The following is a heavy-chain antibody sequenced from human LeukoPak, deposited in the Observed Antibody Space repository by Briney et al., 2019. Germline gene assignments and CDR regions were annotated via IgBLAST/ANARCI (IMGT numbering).Heavy chain of an antibody. CDR2: IYYSGST. CDR3: ARLTGYSSESWFDP. Sequence: TSETLSLTCTVSGGSISSYYWSWIRQPAGKGLEWIGYIYYSGSTNYNPSLKSRVTISVHTSKNQFSLKLSSVTAADTAVYYCARLTGYSSESWFDPWGQGTLVTVSS. CDR1: GGSISSYY. V-gene: IGHV4-59*01. J-gene: IGHJ5*02. D-gene: IGHD3-9*01.